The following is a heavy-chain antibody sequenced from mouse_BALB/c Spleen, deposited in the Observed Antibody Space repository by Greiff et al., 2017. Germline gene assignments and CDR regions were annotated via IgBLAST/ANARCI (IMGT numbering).Heavy chain of an antibody. V-gene: IGHV2-4-1*01. CDR1: GFSLTSYG. CDR2: IWSGGST. D-gene: IGHD1-2*01. J-gene: IGHJ4*01. Sequence: VQRVESGPGLVQPSQSLSITCTVSGFSLTSYGVHWVRQSPGKGLEWLGVIWSGGSTDYNAAFISRLSISKDNSKSQVFFKMNSLQADDTAIYYCARKEGVITTAPYAMDYWGQGTSVTVSS. CDR3: ARKEGVITTAPYAMDY.